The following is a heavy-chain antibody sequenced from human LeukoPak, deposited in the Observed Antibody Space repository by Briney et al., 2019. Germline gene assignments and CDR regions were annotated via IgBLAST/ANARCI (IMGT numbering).Heavy chain of an antibody. J-gene: IGHJ3*02. D-gene: IGHD3-3*02. CDR2: IYYSGST. CDR3: ARGFGIYAFDI. Sequence: SETLSLTCTVSGGSISSYYWSWIRQPPGKGLEWIGYIYYSGSTNYNPSLKSRVTISVDTSKNQFSLKLSSVTAADTAVYYYARGFGIYAFDIWGQGTMVTVSS. V-gene: IGHV4-59*01. CDR1: GGSISSYY.